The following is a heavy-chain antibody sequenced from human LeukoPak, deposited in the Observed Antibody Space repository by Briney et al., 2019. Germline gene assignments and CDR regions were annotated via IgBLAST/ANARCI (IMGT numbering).Heavy chain of an antibody. D-gene: IGHD3-16*01. CDR3: ARDPHHNLISGTLGAY. CDR1: GYTFTSFD. V-gene: IGHV1-18*01. Sequence: ASVKVSCKASGYTFTSFDINWMRQAPGQGLEWMGWISAYNGNTNYAQKLQGRVTMTTDTSTSTAYMELRSLRSDDTAVYYCARDPHHNLISGTLGAYWGQGTLVTVSS. CDR2: ISAYNGNT. J-gene: IGHJ4*02.